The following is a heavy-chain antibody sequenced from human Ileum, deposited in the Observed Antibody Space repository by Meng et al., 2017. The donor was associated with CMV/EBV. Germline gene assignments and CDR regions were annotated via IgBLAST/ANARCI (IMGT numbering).Heavy chain of an antibody. V-gene: IGHV3-49*04. D-gene: IGHD5-12*01. J-gene: IGHJ4*02. CDR1: GFNFRDYS. Sequence: GGSLRLSCLGSGFNFRDYSLSWVRQAPGEGLEWVGRIRMNVYGGETNYAASVRGRFTISRDDSNSVAYLQMSNLKVDDSGLYYCTRNLYSSSFSKGAGHWGPGTLVTVSS. CDR3: TRNLYSSSFSKGAGH. CDR2: IRMNVYGGET.